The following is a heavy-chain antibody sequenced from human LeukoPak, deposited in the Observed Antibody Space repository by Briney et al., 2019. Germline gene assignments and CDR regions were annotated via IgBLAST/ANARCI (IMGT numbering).Heavy chain of an antibody. J-gene: IGHJ4*02. D-gene: IGHD7-27*01. CDR3: VRTPPNWGADF. CDR2: IIPIFGTA. CDR1: GGTFSSYA. Sequence: ASVKVSCKASGGTFSSYAISWVRQAPGQGLEWMGGIIPIFGTANYAQKFQGRVTITAGESTSTAYMELSSLRSEDTAVYYCVRTPPNWGADFWGQGTLVTVSS. V-gene: IGHV1-69*13.